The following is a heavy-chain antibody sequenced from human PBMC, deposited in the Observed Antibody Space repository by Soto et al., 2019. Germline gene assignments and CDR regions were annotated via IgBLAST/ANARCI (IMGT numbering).Heavy chain of an antibody. Sequence: PSETLSLTCTVSGGSISSYYWSWIRQPPGKGLEWIVYIYYSGSTNYNPSLKSRVTISLDTSKNQFSLKLSSVTAADTAVYYCARRATTVTPAYYFDYWGQGTLVTFSS. D-gene: IGHD4-17*01. J-gene: IGHJ4*02. CDR3: ARRATTVTPAYYFDY. CDR2: IYYSGST. V-gene: IGHV4-59*08. CDR1: GGSISSYY.